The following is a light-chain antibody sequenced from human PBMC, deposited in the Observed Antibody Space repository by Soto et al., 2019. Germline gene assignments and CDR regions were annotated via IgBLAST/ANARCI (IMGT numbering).Light chain of an antibody. CDR2: GAS. V-gene: IGKV3-20*01. CDR1: QCVSSY. Sequence: EVVLTQSPGTLSLSPGERATISCRASQCVSSYLAWYQQKPGQAPRLLIYGASSRATDIPDRFSGSGSGTDFTLTISRLDPADFAVYYWQQYGNSPLTFGQGTKLEIK. J-gene: IGKJ2*01. CDR3: QQYGNSPLT.